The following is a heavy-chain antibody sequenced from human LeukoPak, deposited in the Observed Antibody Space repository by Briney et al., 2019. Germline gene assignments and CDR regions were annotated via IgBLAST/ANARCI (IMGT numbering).Heavy chain of an antibody. CDR1: GYTFTDYY. Sequence: ASVTVVCKASGYTFTDYYIHWVRQAPGQGLEWMGRINPNTGDGVTSNAQKFQGRVTMTRDTSISTAYMDLSRLTSDDTAVYYCTRENYWGHGTLVTVSS. V-gene: IGHV1-2*02. CDR3: TRENY. CDR2: INPNTGDGVT. J-gene: IGHJ4*01.